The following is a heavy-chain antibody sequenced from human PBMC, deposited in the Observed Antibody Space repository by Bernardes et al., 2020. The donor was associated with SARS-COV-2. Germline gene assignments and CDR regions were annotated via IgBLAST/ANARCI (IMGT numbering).Heavy chain of an antibody. V-gene: IGHV3-33*01. Sequence: GGSLRLSCAASGFRFSSYGFHWVRQAPGKGLEWVAVIWYDGSNKYYADSVKGRFTISRDNSKNTLFLQMNSLRAEDTAVYYCARDLNQYGLDVWGQGTSVTVSS. J-gene: IGHJ6*02. CDR2: IWYDGSNK. CDR3: ARDLNQYGLDV. CDR1: GFRFSSYG.